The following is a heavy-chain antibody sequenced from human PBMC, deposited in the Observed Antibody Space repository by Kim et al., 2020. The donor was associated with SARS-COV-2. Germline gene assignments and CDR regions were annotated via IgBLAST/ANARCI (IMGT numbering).Heavy chain of an antibody. V-gene: IGHV3-33*01. D-gene: IGHD3-22*01. CDR3: ARASYYDSSGYQDY. J-gene: IGHJ4*02. Sequence: GGSLRLSCAASGFTFSSYGMHWVRQAPGKGLEWVAVIWYDGSNKYYAYSVKGRFTISRDNSKNTVYLQINSLRAEDTAVYYCARASYYDSSGYQDYWGQGTLVTVSS. CDR2: IWYDGSNK. CDR1: GFTFSSYG.